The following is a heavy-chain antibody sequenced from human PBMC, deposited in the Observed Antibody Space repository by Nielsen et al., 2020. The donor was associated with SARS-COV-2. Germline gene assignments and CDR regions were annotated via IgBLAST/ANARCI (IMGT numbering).Heavy chain of an antibody. CDR3: TTDRGVAIRPLFDS. D-gene: IGHD3-3*01. CDR1: GLSVTDAW. J-gene: IGHJ4*02. V-gene: IGHV3-15*01. Sequence: GESLKISCTLFGLSVTDAWMGWVRRAPGRGLEWIGRYKSKSDGGTTDYAAPIRDRVFVSRDESTNTVFLQMSGLMAEDTAGYYCTTDRGVAIRPLFDSWGQGTRVTVSS. CDR2: YKSKSDGGTT.